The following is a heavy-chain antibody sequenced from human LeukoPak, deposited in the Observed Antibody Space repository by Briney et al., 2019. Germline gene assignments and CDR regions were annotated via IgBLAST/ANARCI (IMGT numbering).Heavy chain of an antibody. CDR2: INPNSGGT. J-gene: IGHJ4*02. CDR1: GYTFTGYY. V-gene: IGHV1-2*02. Sequence: ASVKVSCKASGYTFTGYYMHWVRQAPGQGLEWMGWINPNSGGTNYAQKFQGRVTMTRDTSISIAYMELSRLRSDDTAVYYCARDPSYYYDSSGYYDYWGQGTLVTVSS. CDR3: ARDPSYYYDSSGYYDY. D-gene: IGHD3-22*01.